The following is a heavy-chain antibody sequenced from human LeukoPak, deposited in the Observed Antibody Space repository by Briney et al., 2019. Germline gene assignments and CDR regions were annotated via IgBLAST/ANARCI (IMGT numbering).Heavy chain of an antibody. CDR3: ARDACSSIICSAGGNWFDP. Sequence: SETLSLTCTVSGGSISSGDYYWSWIRQPPGKGLEWIGYIYYSGSTYYNPSLKSRVTISVDTSKNQFSLKLSSVTAADTAVYYCARDACSSIICSAGGNWFDPWGQGTLVTVSS. J-gene: IGHJ5*02. CDR2: IYYSGST. CDR1: GGSISSGDYY. D-gene: IGHD2-2*01. V-gene: IGHV4-30-4*01.